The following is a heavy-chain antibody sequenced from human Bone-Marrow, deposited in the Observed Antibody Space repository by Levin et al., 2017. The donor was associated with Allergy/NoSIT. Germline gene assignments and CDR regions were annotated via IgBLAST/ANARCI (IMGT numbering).Heavy chain of an antibody. J-gene: IGHJ5*02. CDR3: AKDIYDFWTGYSRWFDP. CDR2: ISGSGGAT. Sequence: LSLTCAASGFTFSSYAMSWVRQAPGKGLEWVAVISGSGGATNYADSVNGRITISRDNSKNTVYLQLNGLRAEDTAVYYCAKDIYDFWTGYSRWFDPWGQGTLVTVSS. D-gene: IGHD3-3*01. CDR1: GFTFSSYA. V-gene: IGHV3-23*01.